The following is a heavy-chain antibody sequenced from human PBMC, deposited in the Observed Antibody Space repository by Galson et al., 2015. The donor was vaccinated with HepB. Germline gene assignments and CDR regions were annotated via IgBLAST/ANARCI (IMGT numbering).Heavy chain of an antibody. J-gene: IGHJ3*02. CDR2: IFPGDSDT. D-gene: IGHD6-6*01. Sequence: QSGAEVKKPGESLKISCKDSGDSFTSYWIGWVRQMPGKGLEWMGIIFPGDSDTKYSPSFQGQVTISVDKSISTAYLQWSTLKASDTAIYYCARGLKEYSSSSGAFDIWGQGTMVTVSS. CDR3: ARGLKEYSSSSGAFDI. CDR1: GDSFTSYW. V-gene: IGHV5-51*01.